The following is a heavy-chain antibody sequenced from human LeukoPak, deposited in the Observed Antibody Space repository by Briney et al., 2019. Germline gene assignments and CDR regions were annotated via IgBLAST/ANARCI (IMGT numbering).Heavy chain of an antibody. CDR1: GFTFSSYN. D-gene: IGHD6-19*01. J-gene: IGHJ4*02. CDR3: ARSGSGYLDY. CDR2: ISTTSSTI. Sequence: GGSLRLSCAASGFTFSSYNMNWVRQAPGKGLEWVSYISTTSSTIYYADSVKGRSTISRDNAKNSLYLQMNSLRAEDTAVYYCARSGSGYLDYWGQGTLVTVSS. V-gene: IGHV3-48*01.